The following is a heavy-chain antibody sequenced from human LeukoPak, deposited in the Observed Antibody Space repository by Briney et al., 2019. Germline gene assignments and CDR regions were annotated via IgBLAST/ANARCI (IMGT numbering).Heavy chain of an antibody. J-gene: IGHJ5*02. D-gene: IGHD6-13*01. V-gene: IGHV4-34*11. CDR1: GGSFSGYY. Sequence: PSETLSLTCAVYGGSFSGYYWSWIRQPPGKGLEWVGYISYSGRTNYNPSLKSRVTISLGPSENQFSLRLSSVTAADTAVYFCARAGTPEAGNIQDSWGQGALVTVSS. CDR3: ARAGTPEAGNIQDS. CDR2: ISYSGRT.